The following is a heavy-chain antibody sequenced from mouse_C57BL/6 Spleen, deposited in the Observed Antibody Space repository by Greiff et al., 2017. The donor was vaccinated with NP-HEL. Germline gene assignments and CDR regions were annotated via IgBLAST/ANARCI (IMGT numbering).Heavy chain of an antibody. Sequence: QVQLQQPGAELVKPGASVKLSCKASGYTFTSYWMQWVKQRPGQGLEWIGEIDPSDSYTNYNQQFKGKATLTVDTSSSTAYMQLSSLTSEDSAVYYCARYGSSPYAMDYWGQGTSVTVSS. D-gene: IGHD1-1*01. J-gene: IGHJ4*01. CDR3: ARYGSSPYAMDY. CDR1: GYTFTSYW. CDR2: IDPSDSYT. V-gene: IGHV1-50*01.